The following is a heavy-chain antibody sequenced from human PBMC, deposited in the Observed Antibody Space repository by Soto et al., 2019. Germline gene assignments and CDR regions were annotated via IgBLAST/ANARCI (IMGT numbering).Heavy chain of an antibody. V-gene: IGHV4-34*01. Sequence: PSENLSLTCAVYGGSFRGYIWTWIRQPPGKGLQWIGQINHGGSTYYNPSLKSRVIISVDTSKNQYALKLSSGTAADTAVYYCARGRALLTKIIYGGNRSGGDYW. J-gene: IGHJ4*01. CDR3: ARGRALLTKIIYGGNRSGGDY. CDR2: INHGGST. CDR1: GGSFRGYI. D-gene: IGHD4-17*01.